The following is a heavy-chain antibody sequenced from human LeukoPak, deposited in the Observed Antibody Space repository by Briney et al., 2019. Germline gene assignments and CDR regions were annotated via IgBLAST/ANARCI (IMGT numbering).Heavy chain of an antibody. D-gene: IGHD2-21*02. Sequence: SETLSLTCAVSGYSISSGYYWGWIRQPPGKGLEWIGSIYHSGSTYYNPSLKSRVTISVDTSKNQFSLKLSSVTAADTAVYYCARDGEYCGGDCCSGLSNWGQGTLVTVSS. V-gene: IGHV4-38-2*02. CDR3: ARDGEYCGGDCCSGLSN. J-gene: IGHJ4*02. CDR1: GYSISSGYY. CDR2: IYHSGST.